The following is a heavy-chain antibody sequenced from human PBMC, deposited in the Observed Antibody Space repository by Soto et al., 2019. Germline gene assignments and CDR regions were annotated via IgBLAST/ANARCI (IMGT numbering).Heavy chain of an antibody. CDR3: ASEGVAPYYYYGMDV. V-gene: IGHV1-18*01. CDR1: GYTFTRSG. Sequence: QVQLVQSGAEVKKPGASVKVSCKASGYTFTRSGISWVRQAPGQGLEWMGWISTYNGDTNYAQTFQGRVTMTTDTSTSTAHMEVRSLRSDDTAVYYCASEGVAPYYYYGMDVWGQGTPVTVSS. D-gene: IGHD5-12*01. CDR2: ISTYNGDT. J-gene: IGHJ6*02.